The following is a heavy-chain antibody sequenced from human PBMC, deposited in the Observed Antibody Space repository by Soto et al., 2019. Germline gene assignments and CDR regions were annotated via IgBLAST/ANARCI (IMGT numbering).Heavy chain of an antibody. D-gene: IGHD5-18*01. Sequence: SETLSLTCTVSGGSISSGGYYWSWIRQHPGKGLEWIGYIYYSGSTYYNPSLKSRVTISVDTSKNQFSLKLSSVTAADTAVYYGARPGYRYCRMDVWGQGTTVTVSS. CDR3: ARPGYRYCRMDV. V-gene: IGHV4-31*03. CDR1: GGSISSGGYY. J-gene: IGHJ6*02. CDR2: IYYSGST.